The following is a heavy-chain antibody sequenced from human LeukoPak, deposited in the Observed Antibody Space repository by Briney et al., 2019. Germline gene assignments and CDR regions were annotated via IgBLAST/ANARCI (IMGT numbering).Heavy chain of an antibody. V-gene: IGHV4-4*07. CDR2: THTSGST. CDR3: ARDTYYYGSGTYYFNY. D-gene: IGHD3-10*01. Sequence: SETLSLTCAVSGGSISSYYWTWIRQPAGKGLEWIGRTHTSGSTNYNPSLKSRVTMSVDTSKNQFSLKLTSVTAADTAVYYCARDTYYYGSGTYYFNYWGQGTLVTVSS. CDR1: GGSISSYY. J-gene: IGHJ4*02.